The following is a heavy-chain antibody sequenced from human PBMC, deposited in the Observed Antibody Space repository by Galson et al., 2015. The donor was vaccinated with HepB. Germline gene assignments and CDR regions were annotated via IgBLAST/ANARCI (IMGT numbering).Heavy chain of an antibody. V-gene: IGHV3-7*03. CDR2: IKPDGREK. J-gene: IGHJ6*02. Sequence: SLRLSCAASGFTFSSSWMTWVRQAPGKGLEWVANIKPDGREKIYVDSVRGRFSISRDNAKNSLYLQMNGLRAEDKAVYYCAREGQYFDAREKGYGLDVWGQGTTVTVSS. CDR1: GFTFSSSW. CDR3: AREGQYFDAREKGYGLDV. D-gene: IGHD2/OR15-2a*01.